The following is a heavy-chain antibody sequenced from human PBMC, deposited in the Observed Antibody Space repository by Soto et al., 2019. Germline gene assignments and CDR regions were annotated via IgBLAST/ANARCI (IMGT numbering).Heavy chain of an antibody. Sequence: GASVKVSCKVSGYTLTELSMHWVRQAPGKGLEWMGGFDPEDGETIYAQKFQGRVTMTEDTSTDTAYMELSSLRSEDTAVYYCATAGYGSSTSCANWFDPWGQGTLVTVCS. D-gene: IGHD2-2*01. CDR1: GYTLTELS. V-gene: IGHV1-24*01. CDR3: ATAGYGSSTSCANWFDP. J-gene: IGHJ5*02. CDR2: FDPEDGET.